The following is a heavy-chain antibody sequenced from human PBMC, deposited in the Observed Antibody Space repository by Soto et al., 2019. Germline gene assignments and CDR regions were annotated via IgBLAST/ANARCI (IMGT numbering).Heavy chain of an antibody. Sequence: QVQLVQSGAEVKKPGASVKVSCKAPRYIFTAYFMHWVRQAPGQGLEWMGWINPNIGATHSGLSFQGRVTMTRDTSISTAYMELSSLRSDDTAVYYCASHDPGARFDPWGQGTLVIVSS. CDR1: RYIFTAYF. CDR3: ASHDPGARFDP. D-gene: IGHD1-1*01. CDR2: INPNIGAT. V-gene: IGHV1-2*02. J-gene: IGHJ5*02.